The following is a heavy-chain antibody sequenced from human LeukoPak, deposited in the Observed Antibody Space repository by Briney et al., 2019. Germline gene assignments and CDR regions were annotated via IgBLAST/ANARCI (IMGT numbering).Heavy chain of an antibody. D-gene: IGHD6-13*01. CDR2: ISSSSTTR. V-gene: IGHV3-48*02. CDR3: ARDPHIAAAGTIFDY. Sequence: AGGSLRLSCVVSGFTFSSCSMNWVRQAPGKGLEWVSYISSSSTTRYYADSVKGRFTISRDNAKNSLYLQMNSLRDEDSAVYYCARDPHIAAAGTIFDYWGQGTLVTASS. CDR1: GFTFSSCS. J-gene: IGHJ4*02.